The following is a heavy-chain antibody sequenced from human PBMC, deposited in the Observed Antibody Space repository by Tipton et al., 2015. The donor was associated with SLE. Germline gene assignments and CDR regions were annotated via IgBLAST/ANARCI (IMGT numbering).Heavy chain of an antibody. CDR1: GFTFSSYA. J-gene: IGHJ4*02. CDR3: VKDPLDYDSSGYHPGDY. Sequence: GSLRLSCSASGFTFSSYAMHWVRQAPGKGLEYVSAISSNGGSTYYADSVKGRFTISRDNSKNTLYLQMSSLRAEDTAVYYCVKDPLDYDSSGYHPGDYWGQGTLVTVSS. CDR2: ISSNGGST. D-gene: IGHD3-22*01. V-gene: IGHV3-64D*06.